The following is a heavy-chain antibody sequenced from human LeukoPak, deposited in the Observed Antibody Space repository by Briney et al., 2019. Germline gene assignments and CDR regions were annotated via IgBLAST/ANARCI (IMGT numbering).Heavy chain of an antibody. V-gene: IGHV1-18*01. J-gene: IGHJ6*02. CDR2: ISAYNGNT. Sequence: GASVKVSCKASGYTFTSYGISWVRQAPGQGLEWMGWISAYNGNTNCAQKLQGRVTMTTDTSTSTAYMELRSLRSDDTAVYYCARGAGTGGGYYYYGMDVWGQGTTVTVSS. D-gene: IGHD6-19*01. CDR1: GYTFTSYG. CDR3: ARGAGTGGGYYYYGMDV.